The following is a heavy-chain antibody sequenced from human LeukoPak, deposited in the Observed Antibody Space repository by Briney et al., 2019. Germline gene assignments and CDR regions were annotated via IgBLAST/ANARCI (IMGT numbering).Heavy chain of an antibody. D-gene: IGHD3-9*01. J-gene: IGHJ5*02. Sequence: ASVKVSCKASGYTFTSYYMHWVRQAPGQGLEWMGIINPSGGSTSYAHKFQGRVTMTRDTSTSTVYMELSSLRSEDTAVYYCARGGEGYYDILTGYYWFDPWGQGTLVTVSS. CDR2: INPSGGST. CDR1: GYTFTSYY. CDR3: ARGGEGYYDILTGYYWFDP. V-gene: IGHV1-46*01.